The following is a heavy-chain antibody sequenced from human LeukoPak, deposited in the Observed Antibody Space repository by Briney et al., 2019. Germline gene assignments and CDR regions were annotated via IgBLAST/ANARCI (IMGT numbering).Heavy chain of an antibody. V-gene: IGHV3-48*04. CDR3: ARDVVRGSGGDV. Sequence: GGSLRLSCAASGFTFSSYWMHWVRQAPGKGLEWVSYISSSGSTIYYADSVKGRFTISRDNAKNSLYLQMNSLRAEDTAVYYCARDVVRGSGGDVWGKGTTVTISS. CDR1: GFTFSSYW. J-gene: IGHJ6*04. D-gene: IGHD3-10*01. CDR2: ISSSGSTI.